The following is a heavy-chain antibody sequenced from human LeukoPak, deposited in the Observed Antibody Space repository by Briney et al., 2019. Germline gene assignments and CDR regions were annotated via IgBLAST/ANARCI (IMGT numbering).Heavy chain of an antibody. D-gene: IGHD3-9*01. CDR3: ARDGDLILTGYYPY. V-gene: IGHV3-7*01. CDR2: IKQDGSEK. Sequence: PGGSLRLSCAASGFTFSSYSMNWVRQAPGKGLEWVANIKQDGSEKYYVDSVKGRFTISRDNAKNSLYLQMNSLRAEDTAVYYCARDGDLILTGYYPYWGQGTLVTVSS. CDR1: GFTFSSYS. J-gene: IGHJ4*02.